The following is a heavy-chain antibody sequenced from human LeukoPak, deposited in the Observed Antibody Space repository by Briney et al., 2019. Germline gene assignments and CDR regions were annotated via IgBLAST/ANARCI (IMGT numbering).Heavy chain of an antibody. J-gene: IGHJ4*02. CDR1: GFTFSSYS. CDR2: SLSDGSKE. CDR3: ARDDDRPDNGLDY. D-gene: IGHD3-22*01. Sequence: PGGSLRLSCAASGFTFSSYSIHWVRQAPGRGLEWVSVSLSDGSKEFYTDSVKGRFTISRDNSKNTLYLQMTSLRAEDTAVYYCARDDDRPDNGLDYWGQGTLVTVSS. V-gene: IGHV3-33*01.